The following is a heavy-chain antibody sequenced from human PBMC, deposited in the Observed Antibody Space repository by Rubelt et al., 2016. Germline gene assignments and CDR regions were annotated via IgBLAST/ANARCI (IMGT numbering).Heavy chain of an antibody. D-gene: IGHD1-26*01. Sequence: QVQLVQSGAEVKKPGASVKVSCKASGYTFTTYGINWVRQAPGQGLEWMGWISAYNGNTNNAQKLQGRGTMTTDTSTSTAYMELRGLRSDDTAVYYCAREAYSGRYPLIDYWGQGTPVTVSS. CDR3: AREAYSGRYPLIDY. V-gene: IGHV1-18*01. J-gene: IGHJ4*02. CDR2: ISAYNGNT. CDR1: GYTFTTYG.